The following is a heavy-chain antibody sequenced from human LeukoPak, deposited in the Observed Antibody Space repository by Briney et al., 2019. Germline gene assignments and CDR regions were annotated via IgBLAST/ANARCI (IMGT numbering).Heavy chain of an antibody. J-gene: IGHJ3*02. V-gene: IGHV4-30-2*01. D-gene: IGHD3-10*01. CDR3: ARDSVSGDAFDI. CDR2: IYHSGST. Sequence: SETLSLTCAVSGGSISSGGYPWSWIRQPPGEGLEWIGYIYHSGSTYYNPSLKSRVTISVDRSKNQFSLKLSSVTAADTAVYYCARDSVSGDAFDIWGQGTMVTVSS. CDR1: GGSISSGGYP.